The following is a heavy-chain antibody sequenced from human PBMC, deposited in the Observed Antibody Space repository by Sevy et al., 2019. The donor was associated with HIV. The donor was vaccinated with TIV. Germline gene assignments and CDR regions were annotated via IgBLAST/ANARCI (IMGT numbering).Heavy chain of an antibody. D-gene: IGHD3-9*01. CDR3: ARVNDVFLTGYDIRYYFDY. CDR1: GFTFSSYA. Sequence: GGSLRLSCTASGFTFSSYAMSWVRQAPGKGLEWVSAISGGGGSPYYADYVKGRFTISRDNSKNTLYLQMNSLRAEDRAIDLCARVNDVFLTGYDIRYYFDYWGRGTLVTVSS. CDR2: ISGGGGSP. V-gene: IGHV3-23*01. J-gene: IGHJ4*02.